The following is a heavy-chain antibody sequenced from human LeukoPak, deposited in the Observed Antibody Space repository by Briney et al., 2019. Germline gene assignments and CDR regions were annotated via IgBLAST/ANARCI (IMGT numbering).Heavy chain of an antibody. CDR2: IYPGDSDT. CDR1: GYSFTTHW. Sequence: GESLKISCRGSGYSFTTHWIGWVRQMPGKGLEWMGIIYPGDSDTRYSPSFQGQVTISADKSISTAYLQWSSLKASDTAIYYCARRVADSWYFDYWGQGTLVTVSS. J-gene: IGHJ4*02. D-gene: IGHD6-13*01. CDR3: ARRVADSWYFDY. V-gene: IGHV5-51*01.